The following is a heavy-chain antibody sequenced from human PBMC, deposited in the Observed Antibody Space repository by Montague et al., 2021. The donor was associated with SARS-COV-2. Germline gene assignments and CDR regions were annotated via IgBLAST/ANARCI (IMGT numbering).Heavy chain of an antibody. J-gene: IGHJ5*02. CDR3: ARGDDDYVWGSLGPFGP. CDR2: IYSGGST. D-gene: IGHD3-16*01. Sequence: SLRLSCAASGFTVSSNYMSWVRQAPGKGLGWVSVIYSGGSTYYADSAKGRFTISRHNSKNALYLQMNSLRAEDTAVYYCARGDDDYVWGSLGPFGPWGQGTLVTVSS. CDR1: GFTVSSNY. V-gene: IGHV3-53*04.